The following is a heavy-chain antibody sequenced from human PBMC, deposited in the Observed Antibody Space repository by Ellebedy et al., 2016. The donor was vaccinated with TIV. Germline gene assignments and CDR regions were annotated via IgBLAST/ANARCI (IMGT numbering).Heavy chain of an antibody. CDR3: ARGRTSYGP. V-gene: IGHV3-7*01. CDR2: IKQDGSEQ. CDR1: GFNLCDYS. J-gene: IGHJ5*02. D-gene: IGHD3/OR15-3a*01. Sequence: GESQKISCVVSGFNLCDYSVTWLRQALGKRPDWVATIKQDGSEQYYVASVRGRFTISRDNAKNSMFLQMNSLRAEDTAVYYCARGRTSYGPWGQGTLVIVSS.